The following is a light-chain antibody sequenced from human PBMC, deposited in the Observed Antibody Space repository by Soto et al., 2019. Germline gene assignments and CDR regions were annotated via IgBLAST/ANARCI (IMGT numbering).Light chain of an antibody. J-gene: IGKJ2*03. V-gene: IGKV1-6*01. CDR2: GIS. CDR1: QAIRND. Sequence: AIQMTQSPSSLSASVGDTVTFTCLASQAIRNDLGWFQQRPGKPPKLLIYGISILQTGVPSRFSGSGSSTDFTLTIAGLQPEDFATYYCLHDALFPYSFGQGTRLEI. CDR3: LHDALFPYS.